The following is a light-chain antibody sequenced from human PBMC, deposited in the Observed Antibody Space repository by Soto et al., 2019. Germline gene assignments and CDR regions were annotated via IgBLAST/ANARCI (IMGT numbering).Light chain of an antibody. Sequence: DIQMTQSPSAMSASVGDRVTITCRASQDISDFLAWFQQKPGEVPKRLIYAASSLERGVPSRFSGSGSGTEFTLTISSLQPEDFATYYCLQNNRYPWTFGQGTKVDIK. CDR3: LQNNRYPWT. J-gene: IGKJ1*01. V-gene: IGKV1-17*03. CDR2: AAS. CDR1: QDISDF.